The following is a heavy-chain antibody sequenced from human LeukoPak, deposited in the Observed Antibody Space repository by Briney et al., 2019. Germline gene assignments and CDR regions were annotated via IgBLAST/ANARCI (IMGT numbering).Heavy chain of an antibody. V-gene: IGHV3-21*01. CDR2: ITSSSSNK. Sequence: GGSLRLSCAASGFPFSRYSMNWVRQAPGEGPEWVSSITSSSSNKDYVDSVKGRFTVSRDNAKNSLYLQMDSLRVEDTAVYYCARDPPSRGTRYFDYWGQGILVTVSS. J-gene: IGHJ4*02. D-gene: IGHD3-16*01. CDR1: GFPFSRYS. CDR3: ARDPPSRGTRYFDY.